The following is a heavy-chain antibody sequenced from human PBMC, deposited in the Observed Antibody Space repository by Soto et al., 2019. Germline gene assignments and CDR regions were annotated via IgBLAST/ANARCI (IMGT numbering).Heavy chain of an antibody. CDR3: ARAAAAGGPDY. CDR2: IYHSGST. J-gene: IGHJ4*02. D-gene: IGHD6-13*01. Sequence: SETLSLTCAVSGYSISSGYYWGWIRQPPGKGLEWIGSIYHSGSTYYNPSLKSRVTISVDTSKNQFSLKLSSVTAADTAVYYCARAAAAGGPDYWGQGTLVTVS. V-gene: IGHV4-38-2*01. CDR1: GYSISSGYY.